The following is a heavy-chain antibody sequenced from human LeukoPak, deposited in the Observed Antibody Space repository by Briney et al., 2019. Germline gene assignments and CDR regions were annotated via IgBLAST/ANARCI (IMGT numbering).Heavy chain of an antibody. J-gene: IGHJ4*02. Sequence: PGGSLRLSCAASGFTFSSYDMHWVRQASGKGLEWVSAIGTAGDTYYPGSVKGRFTISRENAKNSLYLQMNSLRAGDTAAYYCARGTNYYGSGSYYEYWGQGTLVSVSS. V-gene: IGHV3-13*01. CDR1: GFTFSSYD. D-gene: IGHD3-10*01. CDR3: ARGTNYYGSGSYYEY. CDR2: IGTAGDT.